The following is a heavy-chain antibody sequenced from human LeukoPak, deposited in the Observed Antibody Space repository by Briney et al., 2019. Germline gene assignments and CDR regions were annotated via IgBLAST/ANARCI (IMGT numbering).Heavy chain of an antibody. CDR3: ANGDGDPVHWYFDL. V-gene: IGHV3-23*01. D-gene: IGHD4-17*01. J-gene: IGHJ2*01. Sequence: GGSLRLSCAASRFTFSNYAMNWVRQAPGKGLEWVSVISGSGGNTYYADSVKGRFTISRDNSKNTVFLQMNSLRAEDTAVYYCANGDGDPVHWYFDLWGRGTLVTVSS. CDR2: ISGSGGNT. CDR1: RFTFSNYA.